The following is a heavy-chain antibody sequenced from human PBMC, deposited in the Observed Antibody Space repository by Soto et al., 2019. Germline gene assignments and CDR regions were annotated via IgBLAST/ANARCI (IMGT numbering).Heavy chain of an antibody. V-gene: IGHV1-2*04. J-gene: IGHJ3*01. CDR2: ISPNSGDT. CDR3: ARYTTPSADSAIDV. CDR1: GYTFTAYY. Sequence: ASVKVSCKASGYTFTAYYIHWVRQAPGQGLEWMGWISPNSGDTYYAQNFQGWVTMTRDTSITTAYMELSSLKSDDTAVYYCARYTTPSADSAIDVCGQGTLGT.